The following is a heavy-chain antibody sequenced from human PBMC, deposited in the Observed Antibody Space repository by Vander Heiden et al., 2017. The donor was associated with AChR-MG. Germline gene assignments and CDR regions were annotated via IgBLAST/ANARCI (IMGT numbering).Heavy chain of an antibody. V-gene: IGHV3-48*01. D-gene: IGHD1-20*01. CDR2: ISSGSSII. Sequence: EVQLVESGGGLVQPGGSLRLSFAASGFTFSSYSMTWVRQAPGKGLEWVSYISSGSSIIYYADAVKGRFTISRDNAKNSMYLQLKRLRAEDTAVYYCARANQYNTVQSDYWGQGTLVIVSS. CDR3: ARANQYNTVQSDY. CDR1: GFTFSSYS. J-gene: IGHJ4*02.